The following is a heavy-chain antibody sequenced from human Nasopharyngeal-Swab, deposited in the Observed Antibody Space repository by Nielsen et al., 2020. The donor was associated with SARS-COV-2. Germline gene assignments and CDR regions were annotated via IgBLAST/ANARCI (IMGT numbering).Heavy chain of an antibody. Sequence: WIRQPPGRGLEWVAVIWYDGSNKYYADSVKGRFTISRDNSKNTLYLQMNSLRAEDTAVYYCVRDLATVTTTPGMDVWGQGTTVTVSS. CDR2: IWYDGSNK. V-gene: IGHV3-33*01. J-gene: IGHJ6*02. D-gene: IGHD4-17*01. CDR3: VRDLATVTTTPGMDV.